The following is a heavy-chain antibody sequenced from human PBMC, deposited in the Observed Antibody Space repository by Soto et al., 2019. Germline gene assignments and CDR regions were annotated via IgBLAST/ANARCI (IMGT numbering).Heavy chain of an antibody. CDR3: TTDGNSSKGFDY. CDR2: IRSRDSDYAP. CDR1: GFTFSGSV. V-gene: IGHV3-73*01. Sequence: EVQLVESGGGLVHPGGSLKLSCAVSGFTFSGSVMHWVRQAPGTGLEWLGRIRSRDSDYAPSYAESVKGRVTISRDDSKITPYLQGTSLKIEDTALYYCTTDGNSSKGFDYWGQGTLVTVSS. D-gene: IGHD6-6*01. J-gene: IGHJ4*02.